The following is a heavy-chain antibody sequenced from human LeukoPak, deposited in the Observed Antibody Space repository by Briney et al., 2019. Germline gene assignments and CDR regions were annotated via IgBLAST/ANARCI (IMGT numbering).Heavy chain of an antibody. CDR2: IIPIPGIA. V-gene: IGHV1-69*04. Sequence: SVKVSCKASGGTFSSYAISWVRQAPGQGLEWMGRIIPIPGIANYAQKFQGRVTITADKSTSTAYMELSSLRSEDTAVYYCARDLTYQPSYYGMDVWGQGTTVTVSS. D-gene: IGHD3-9*01. CDR1: GGTFSSYA. J-gene: IGHJ6*02. CDR3: ARDLTYQPSYYGMDV.